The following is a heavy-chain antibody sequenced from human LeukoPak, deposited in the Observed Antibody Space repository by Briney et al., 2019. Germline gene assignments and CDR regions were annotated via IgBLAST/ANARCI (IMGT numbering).Heavy chain of an antibody. CDR2: ISSSSSYI. Sequence: PGGSLRLSCAASGFTFSSYSMNWVRQAPGKGLEWVSSISSSSSYIYYADSVKGRFTISRDNAKNSLYLQMNSLRAEDTAVYYCARAETYYGSGSQYYFDYWGQGTLVTVSS. J-gene: IGHJ4*02. V-gene: IGHV3-21*01. CDR3: ARAETYYGSGSQYYFDY. D-gene: IGHD3-10*01. CDR1: GFTFSSYS.